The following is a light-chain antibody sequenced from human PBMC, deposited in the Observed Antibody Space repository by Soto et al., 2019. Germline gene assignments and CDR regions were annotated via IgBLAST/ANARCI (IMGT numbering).Light chain of an antibody. CDR2: GAS. V-gene: IGKV3-20*01. CDR3: QHYGNEGT. CDR1: QSISSSD. J-gene: IGKJ3*01. Sequence: EIVLTQSPGTMSLSPGERATLSCRASQSISSSDLAWYQQKPDQTPRLLIYGASNRATGIPDRFSGSGSGTDFTLTISRLEPEDFAVYYCQHYGNEGTFGPGTQVDLK.